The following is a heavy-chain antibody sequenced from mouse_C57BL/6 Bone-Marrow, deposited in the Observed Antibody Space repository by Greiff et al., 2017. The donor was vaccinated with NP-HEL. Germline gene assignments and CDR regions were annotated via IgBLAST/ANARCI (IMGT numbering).Heavy chain of an antibody. CDR1: GYTFTSYG. CDR2: IYPRSGNT. V-gene: IGHV1-81*01. Sequence: VQLQESGAELARPGASVKLSCKASGYTFTSYGISWVKQRTGQGFEWIGEIYPRSGNTYYNEKFKGKATLTADKSSSTAYMELRSLTSEDSAVYFCARRYYGSSYPFAYWGQGTLVTVSA. J-gene: IGHJ3*01. CDR3: ARRYYGSSYPFAY. D-gene: IGHD1-1*01.